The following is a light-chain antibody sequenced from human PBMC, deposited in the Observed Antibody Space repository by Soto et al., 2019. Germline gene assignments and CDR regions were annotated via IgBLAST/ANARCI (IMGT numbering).Light chain of an antibody. CDR3: MQGTHWPRT. CDR2: KGS. Sequence: DVVMTQSPLSLPVTLGQPASISCRSTQSLVHSNGNTYLIWFHQRPGQSPRRLIYKGSIRDSGVPDRFSGSGSGTEFTLKISRVEADDVGVYYCMQGTHWPRTFGQGTKLEIK. J-gene: IGKJ1*01. V-gene: IGKV2-30*02. CDR1: QSLVHSNGNTY.